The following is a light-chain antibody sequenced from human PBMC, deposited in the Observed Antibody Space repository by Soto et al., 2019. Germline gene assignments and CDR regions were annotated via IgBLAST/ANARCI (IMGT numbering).Light chain of an antibody. J-gene: IGKJ4*01. CDR2: AAS. CDR3: QQSYTTPLT. V-gene: IGKV1-39*01. Sequence: DIQMTQSPSSLSASVGDRVTITCRASQYISDFLNWYQQKPGKAPVILTYAASTLQSGVPSRFNGGGSETNFTLIISSLQPEDFATYYCQQSYTTPLTFGGGTKVDIK. CDR1: QYISDF.